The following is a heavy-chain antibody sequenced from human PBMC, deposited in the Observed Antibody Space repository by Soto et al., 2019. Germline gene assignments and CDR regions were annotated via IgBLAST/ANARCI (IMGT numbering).Heavy chain of an antibody. J-gene: IGHJ6*02. D-gene: IGHD6-13*01. CDR1: GYTFTSYG. CDR3: ARDSSSWYGNYYYGMDV. CDR2: ISAYNGNT. V-gene: IGHV1-18*01. Sequence: ASVKVSCKASGYTFTSYGISWVRQAPGQGLEWMGWISAYNGNTNYAQKLQGRVTMTTDTSTSTAYMELRSLRSDDTAVYYCARDSSSWYGNYYYGMDVWGQGTTVTVSS.